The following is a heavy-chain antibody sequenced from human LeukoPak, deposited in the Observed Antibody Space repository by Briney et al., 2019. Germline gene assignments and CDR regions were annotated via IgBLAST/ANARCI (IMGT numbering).Heavy chain of an antibody. CDR3: GIHSYGLDY. CDR1: GNNYW. Sequence: GESLKISCKASGNNYWISWVRQMPGKGLEWLGIIYFGDSDTRYSPSFQGRLTISVDKSISTAYLQLSSLKASDTAIYFCGIHSYGLDYWGQGTLVTVSS. V-gene: IGHV5-51*01. D-gene: IGHD2-8*01. CDR2: IYFGDSDT. J-gene: IGHJ4*02.